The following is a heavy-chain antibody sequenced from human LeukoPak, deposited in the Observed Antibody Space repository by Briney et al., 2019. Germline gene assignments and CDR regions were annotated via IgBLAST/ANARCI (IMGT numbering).Heavy chain of an antibody. V-gene: IGHV3-33*06. J-gene: IGHJ4*02. Sequence: PGRSLRLSCAASGFTFSNYGMHWIRQAPGKGLEWVAVIWYDGSDKYYADSVKGRFTISRDNSKNTLYLQMNSLRAEDTAIYYCAKDHFERYSSLDNWGQGTLVTVSS. D-gene: IGHD2-21*01. CDR2: IWYDGSDK. CDR1: GFTFSNYG. CDR3: AKDHFERYSSLDN.